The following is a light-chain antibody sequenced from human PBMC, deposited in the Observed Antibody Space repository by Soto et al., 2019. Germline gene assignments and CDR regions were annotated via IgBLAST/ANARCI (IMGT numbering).Light chain of an antibody. J-gene: IGKJ5*01. V-gene: IGKV1D-16*01. CDR1: QAINSW. Sequence: DIQMTQSPSSLPASVGDRVTITCRASQAINSWLAWYQQRPGKAPKPLIYATSTLESGVPSRFSGSGSGTNFTLTISSLQPEDFATYSCQQYNLFPTTFGQGTRLEIK. CDR3: QQYNLFPTT. CDR2: ATS.